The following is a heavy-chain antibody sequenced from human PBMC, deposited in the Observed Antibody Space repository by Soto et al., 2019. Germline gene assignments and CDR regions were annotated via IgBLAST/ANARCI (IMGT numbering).Heavy chain of an antibody. CDR3: ARQPTTGDTDLWFDP. D-gene: IGHD2-21*01. CDR1: GGSISTSRSY. Sequence: QLQLLESGPGLVKASETLSLTCNVSGGSISTSRSYWAWIRQPPGKWLEWLANIFYSGSTYYNPSLTSRVTVSVDKSKNEFALKLRSVTAADTAVYYCARQPTTGDTDLWFDPWGQGTLVTVSS. J-gene: IGHJ5*02. CDR2: IFYSGST. V-gene: IGHV4-39*01.